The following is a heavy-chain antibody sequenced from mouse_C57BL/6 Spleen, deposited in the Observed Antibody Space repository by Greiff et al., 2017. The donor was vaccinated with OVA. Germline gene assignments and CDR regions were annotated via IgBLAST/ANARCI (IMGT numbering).Heavy chain of an antibody. CDR1: GYTFTSYW. V-gene: IGHV1-64*01. D-gene: IGHD2-2*01. Sequence: QVQLKQPGAELVKPGASVKLSCKASGYTFTSYWMHWVKQRPGQGLEWIGMIHPNSGSTNYNEKFKSKATLTVDKSSSTAYMQLSILTSEDSAVYYCAKLRDGYDGTGYWGQGTSVTVSS. J-gene: IGHJ4*01. CDR2: IHPNSGST. CDR3: AKLRDGYDGTGY.